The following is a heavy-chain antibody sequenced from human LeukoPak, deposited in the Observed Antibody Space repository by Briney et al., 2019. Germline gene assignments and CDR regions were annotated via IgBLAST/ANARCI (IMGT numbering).Heavy chain of an antibody. J-gene: IGHJ4*02. CDR3: ASYVDTAMASFDY. CDR2: IIPILGIA. Sequence: GASVKVSCKASGYTFTGYYMHWVRQAPGQGLEWMGRIIPILGIANYAQKFQGRVTITADKSTSTAYMELSSLRSEDTAVYYCASYVDTAMASFDYWGQGTLVTVSS. V-gene: IGHV1-69*02. CDR1: GYTFTGYY. D-gene: IGHD5-18*01.